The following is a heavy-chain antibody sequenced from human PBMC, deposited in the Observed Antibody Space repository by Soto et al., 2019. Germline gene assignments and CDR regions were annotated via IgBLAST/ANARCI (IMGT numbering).Heavy chain of an antibody. CDR1: GFTFSSFG. CDR3: ARKPETGTTGTCDY. Sequence: QVQLVESGGGVVQPGRSLRLSWAASGFTFSSFGMHCVRQAPGKGLEWVAVISYDGSEKYHADSVKGRFTISRDNSKNTLYLQMNSLSGADTAVYYCARKPETGTTGTCDYWGQGTLVAVSS. V-gene: IGHV3-30*03. J-gene: IGHJ4*02. D-gene: IGHD1-1*01. CDR2: ISYDGSEK.